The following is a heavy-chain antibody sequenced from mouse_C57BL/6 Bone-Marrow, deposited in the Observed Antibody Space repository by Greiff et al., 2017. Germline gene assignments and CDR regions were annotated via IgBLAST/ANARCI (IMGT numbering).Heavy chain of an antibody. CDR2: IFPGSGST. CDR3: ARSPFYYNYAMDY. D-gene: IGHD2-1*01. Sequence: VQLVESGPELVKPGASVKISCKASGYTFTDYYINWVKQRPGQGLEWIGWIFPGSGSTYYNEKFKGKATLTVDKSSSTAYMLLSSLTSEDSAVYFCARSPFYYNYAMDYWGQGTSVTVSS. CDR1: GYTFTDYY. V-gene: IGHV1-75*01. J-gene: IGHJ4*01.